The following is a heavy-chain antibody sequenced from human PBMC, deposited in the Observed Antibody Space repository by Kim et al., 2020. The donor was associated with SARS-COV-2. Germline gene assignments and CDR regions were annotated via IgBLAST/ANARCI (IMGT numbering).Heavy chain of an antibody. CDR3: ARGDYVWGSYRNQGAFDI. J-gene: IGHJ3*02. CDR2: TYYRSKWYN. Sequence: SQTLSLTCAISGDSVSSNSAAWNWIRQSPSRGLEWLGRTYYRSKWYNDYAVSVKSRITINPDTSKNQFSLQLNSVTPEDTAVYYCARGDYVWGSYRNQGAFDIWGQGTMVTVSS. D-gene: IGHD3-16*02. CDR1: GDSVSSNSAA. V-gene: IGHV6-1*01.